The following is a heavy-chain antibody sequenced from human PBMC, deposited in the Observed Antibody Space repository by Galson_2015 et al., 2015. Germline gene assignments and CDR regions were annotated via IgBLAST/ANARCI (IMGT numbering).Heavy chain of an antibody. CDR3: ARPHYDGVWCFDL. CDR1: GFTFTGYY. Sequence: SVKVSCTASGFTFTGYYMHWVRQAPGQGLEWVGWINSNSGGTNYAQSFQGWVTMTRDTSISTAYMEMSRLRSDDTAVYYCARPHYDGVWCFDLWGRGTLVTVSS. J-gene: IGHJ2*01. CDR2: INSNSGGT. V-gene: IGHV1-2*04. D-gene: IGHD3-22*01.